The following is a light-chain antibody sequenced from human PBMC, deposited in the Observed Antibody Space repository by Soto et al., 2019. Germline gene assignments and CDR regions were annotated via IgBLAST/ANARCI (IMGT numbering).Light chain of an antibody. CDR2: DTS. CDR1: QSVGST. V-gene: IGKV3-15*01. Sequence: EIVLTQSPAALSVSPGKRATLSCWASQSVGSTLNWYQQRPGQAPRLIIYDTSIRATGIPARFSGSGSGTELTLTIASLQSEDSGVYYCQRFNRWPLSFGGGTKVDIK. J-gene: IGKJ4*01. CDR3: QRFNRWPLS.